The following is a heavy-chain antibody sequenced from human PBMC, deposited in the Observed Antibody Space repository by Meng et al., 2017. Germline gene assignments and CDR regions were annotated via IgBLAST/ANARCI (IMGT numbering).Heavy chain of an antibody. CDR2: ISSSSSYI. Sequence: GESLKISCAASGFTFSSYSMNWVRQAPGKGLEWVSSISSSSSYIYYADSVKGRFTISRDSAKNSLYLQMNSLRAEDTAVYYCACFIVGATGRLWGAFDIWGQGTMVTVSS. D-gene: IGHD1-26*01. CDR3: ACFIVGATGRLWGAFDI. V-gene: IGHV3-21*03. CDR1: GFTFSSYS. J-gene: IGHJ3*02.